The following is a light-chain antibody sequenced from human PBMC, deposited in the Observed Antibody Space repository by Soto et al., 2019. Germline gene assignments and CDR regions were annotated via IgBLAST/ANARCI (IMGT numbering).Light chain of an antibody. CDR2: AAS. CDR3: QQSFNIVNT. CDR1: QSISTY. J-gene: IGKJ2*01. V-gene: IGKV1-39*01. Sequence: DIKMTQSPYFLSASVGDRVTITCRANQSISTYLNWYQQKPGKAPKLLISAASHLQSVVPSRFSGSGSVTDFTLTISGLQPEDFATYFCQQSFNIVNTCGQGTKL.